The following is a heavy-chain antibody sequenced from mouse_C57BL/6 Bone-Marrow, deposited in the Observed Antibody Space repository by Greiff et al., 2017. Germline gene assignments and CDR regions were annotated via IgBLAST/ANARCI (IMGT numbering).Heavy chain of an antibody. D-gene: IGHD2-2*01. CDR3: TFDPLWLPDY. J-gene: IGHJ2*01. Sequence: VQLQQSGAELVRPGASVKLSCTASGFNIKDDYMHWVKQRPEQGLEWIGWIDPENGDTEYASKFQGKATITADTSSNTAYLQLSSLTSEDTAVYDCTFDPLWLPDYWGQGTTLTVSS. CDR2: IDPENGDT. V-gene: IGHV14-4*01. CDR1: GFNIKDDY.